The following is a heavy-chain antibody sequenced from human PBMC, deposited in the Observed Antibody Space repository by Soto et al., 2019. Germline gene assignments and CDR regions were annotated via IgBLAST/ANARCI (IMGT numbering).Heavy chain of an antibody. Sequence: GGSLRLSCAASGFTVSSNYMSWVRQAPGKGLEWVSVIYSGGSTYYADSVKGRLTITKDTSKNQVVLTMTNMDPVDTATYYCALKSDDSSGYAKSGVADYWGQGTLVTVS. J-gene: IGHJ4*02. CDR3: ALKSDDSSGYAKSGVADY. V-gene: IGHV3-53*05. D-gene: IGHD3-22*01. CDR2: IYSGGST. CDR1: GFTVSSNY.